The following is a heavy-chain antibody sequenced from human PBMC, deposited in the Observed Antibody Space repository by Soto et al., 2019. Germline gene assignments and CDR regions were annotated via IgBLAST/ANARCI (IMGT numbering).Heavy chain of an antibody. CDR3: EKIKGWIVNS. Sequence: SETLSLTCTVSGGSISSYYWSWIRQPPGKGLEWIGYIYYSGSTNYNPSLKSRVTISVDTSKNQFSLRLNSVTAADTAVYYCEKIKGWIVNSWGREPLIT. D-gene: IGHD5-12*01. CDR2: IYYSGST. CDR1: GGSISSYY. J-gene: IGHJ5*02. V-gene: IGHV4-59*08.